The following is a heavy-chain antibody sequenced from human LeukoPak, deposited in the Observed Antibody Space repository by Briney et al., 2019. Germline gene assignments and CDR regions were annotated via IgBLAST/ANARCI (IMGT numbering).Heavy chain of an antibody. V-gene: IGHV5-51*01. CDR2: IYPGDSDT. CDR3: ASHTVTTPPYYYGMDV. J-gene: IGHJ6*02. CDR1: GYSFTSYW. Sequence: GESLQISCQGSGYSFTSYWIGWVRQMPGKGLEWMGIIYPGDSDTRYSPSFQGQVTISADKSISTAYLQWSSLKASDTAMYYCASHTVTTPPYYYGMDVWGQGTTVTVSS. D-gene: IGHD4-17*01.